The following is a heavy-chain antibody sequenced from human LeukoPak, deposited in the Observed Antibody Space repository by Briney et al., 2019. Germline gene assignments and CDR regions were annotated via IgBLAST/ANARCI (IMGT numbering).Heavy chain of an antibody. V-gene: IGHV4-4*07. CDR2: THTRGSP. D-gene: IGHD6-19*01. Sequence: PSETLSLTCTVSGDSNNTYYWTWIRQPAGKGLEWIGPTHTRGSPNYNRSLKGRVAMSVDTSKNQSFLKLSPLTAADTAVNYCARGAMAVAGRVFDYWGQGTLVTVSS. CDR3: ARGAMAVAGRVFDY. J-gene: IGHJ4*02. CDR1: GDSNNTYY.